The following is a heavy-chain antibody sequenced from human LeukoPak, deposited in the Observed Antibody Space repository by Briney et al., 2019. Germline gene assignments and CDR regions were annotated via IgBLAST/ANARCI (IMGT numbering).Heavy chain of an antibody. CDR1: GFIVSQNY. J-gene: IGHJ4*02. D-gene: IGHD1-7*01. V-gene: IGHV3-66*01. CDR3: ARDGTRRALYAKYYFDY. Sequence: PGGSLRLSCAASGFIVSQNYMSWVRQAPGKGLEWVSVIFRGDDTNYVDSVKGRFTIFRDNSKNTLYLQMNSLRAEDTAVYYCARDGTRRALYAKYYFDYWGQGTLVTVSS. CDR2: IFRGDDT.